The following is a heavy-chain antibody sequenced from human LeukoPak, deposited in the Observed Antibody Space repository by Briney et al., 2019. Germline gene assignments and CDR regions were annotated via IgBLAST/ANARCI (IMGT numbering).Heavy chain of an antibody. V-gene: IGHV3-20*04. CDR2: INWNGGST. D-gene: IGHD6-6*01. CDR1: GFTFSSYW. J-gene: IGHJ6*03. CDR3: ARVSSSSLYYYYYMDV. Sequence: GGSLRLSCAASGFTFSSYWMHWVRHAPGKGLEWVSGINWNGGSTGYADSVKGRFTISRDNAKNSLYLQMNSLRAEDTALYYCARVSSSSLYYYYYMDVWGKGTTVTVSS.